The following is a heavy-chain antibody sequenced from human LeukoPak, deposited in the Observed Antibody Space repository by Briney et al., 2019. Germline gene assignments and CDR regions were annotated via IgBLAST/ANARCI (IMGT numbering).Heavy chain of an antibody. CDR1: GFTFSSHG. V-gene: IGHV3-23*01. Sequence: GGSLRLSCAASGFTFSSHGMSWVRQAPGKGLEWVSAISADSYYTYYADSVQGRFTISRDNSKNTLYLQMNSLRAEDTALYYCANFVDTSIRGNDYWGQGTLVTVSS. J-gene: IGHJ4*02. CDR3: ANFVDTSIRGNDY. D-gene: IGHD3-3*02. CDR2: ISADSYYT.